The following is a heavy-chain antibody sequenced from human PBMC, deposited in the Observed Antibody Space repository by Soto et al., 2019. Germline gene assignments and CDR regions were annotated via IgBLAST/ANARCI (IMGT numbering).Heavy chain of an antibody. V-gene: IGHV4-39*07. CDR1: GGSISSSSYY. CDR3: ARGLTVITTTIFEYNWFDP. CDR2: IYYSGST. Sequence: SETLSLTCTVSGGSISSSSYYWGWIRQPPGKGLEWIGSIYYSGSTYYNPSLKSRVTISVDTSKSQFSLKLSSVTAADTAVYYCARGLTVITTTIFEYNWFDPWGQGTLVTVSS. D-gene: IGHD3-10*02. J-gene: IGHJ5*02.